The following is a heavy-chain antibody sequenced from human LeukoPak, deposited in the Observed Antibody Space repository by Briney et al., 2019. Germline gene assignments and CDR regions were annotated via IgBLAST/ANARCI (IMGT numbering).Heavy chain of an antibody. CDR2: MYHSGST. CDR1: NYSISSGYY. D-gene: IGHD6-13*01. CDR3: ARSIAAAALT. Sequence: PSETLSLTCTVSNYSISSGYYWGWIRQPPGKGLEWIGSMYHSGSTYYNPSLKSRVTISVDTSKNQFSLKLSSVTAADTAVYYCARSIAAAALTWGQGTLVTVSS. J-gene: IGHJ5*02. V-gene: IGHV4-38-2*02.